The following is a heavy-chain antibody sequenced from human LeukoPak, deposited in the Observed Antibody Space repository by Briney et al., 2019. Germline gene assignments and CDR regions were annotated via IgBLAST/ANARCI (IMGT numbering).Heavy chain of an antibody. J-gene: IGHJ4*02. Sequence: PGGSLRLSCAASGFTFDDYGMSWVRQAPGKGLEWVSGINWNGGSTGYADSVKGRFTISRDNAKNSLYLQMNSLRAEDTALYYCARVDYYDSSGYNRYYFDYWGQGTLVTVSS. D-gene: IGHD3-22*01. CDR3: ARVDYYDSSGYNRYYFDY. CDR1: GFTFDDYG. V-gene: IGHV3-20*04. CDR2: INWNGGST.